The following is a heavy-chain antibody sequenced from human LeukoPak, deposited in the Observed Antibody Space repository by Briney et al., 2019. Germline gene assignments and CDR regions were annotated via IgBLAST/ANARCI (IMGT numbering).Heavy chain of an antibody. CDR1: GFTFSDYY. CDR2: ISSSGSTI. J-gene: IGHJ3*02. Sequence: GGSLRLSCTASGFTFSDYYMTWIRQAPGKGLEWVSHISSSGSTIYYADSVKGRFAISRDNAKNSLYLQMNSLRAEDTAVYYCARGASLGYCSSTSCSQYDAFDIWGQGTMVTVSS. D-gene: IGHD2-2*01. V-gene: IGHV3-11*01. CDR3: ARGASLGYCSSTSCSQYDAFDI.